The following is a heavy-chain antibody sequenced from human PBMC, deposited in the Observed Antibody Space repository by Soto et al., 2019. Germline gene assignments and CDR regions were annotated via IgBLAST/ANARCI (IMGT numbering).Heavy chain of an antibody. CDR3: ARDSGSYSFDY. J-gene: IGHJ4*02. Sequence: ASVKVSCKASGYTFTTYSMHWVGQAPGQRLEWMGSINGNGNTRYSQKFQGRVTITRDTSASTAYMELSSLRSEDTAVYHCARDSGSYSFDYWGQGTLVTV. V-gene: IGHV1-3*01. CDR1: GYTFTTYS. CDR2: INGNGNT. D-gene: IGHD1-26*01.